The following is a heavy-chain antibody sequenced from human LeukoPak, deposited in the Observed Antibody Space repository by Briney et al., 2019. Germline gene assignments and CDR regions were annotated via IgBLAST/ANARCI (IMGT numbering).Heavy chain of an antibody. CDR2: IVVGSGNT. CDR1: GFTFTSSA. Sequence: SVKVSCKASGFTFTSSAMQWVRQARGQRLEWIGWIVVGSGNTNHAQKFQERVTIARDMSTSTAYMELSSLRSEDTAVYYCAAGRHSSGPSDYWGQGTLVTVSS. V-gene: IGHV1-58*02. D-gene: IGHD3-22*01. J-gene: IGHJ4*02. CDR3: AAGRHSSGPSDY.